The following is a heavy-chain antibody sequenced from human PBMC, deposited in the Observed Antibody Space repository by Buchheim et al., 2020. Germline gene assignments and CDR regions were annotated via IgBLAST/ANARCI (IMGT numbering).Heavy chain of an antibody. CDR3: ARGYCSSTSCYASGGYYYYGMDV. J-gene: IGHJ6*02. CDR1: GYTFTGYY. V-gene: IGHV1-2*04. D-gene: IGHD2-2*01. CDR2: INPNSGGT. Sequence: QVQLVQSGAEVKKPGASVKVSCKASGYTFTGYYMHWVRQAPGQGLEWMGWINPNSGGTNYAQKFQGWVTMTRETSISPAYMELSRLRSDDTAVYYCARGYCSSTSCYASGGYYYYGMDVWGQGTT.